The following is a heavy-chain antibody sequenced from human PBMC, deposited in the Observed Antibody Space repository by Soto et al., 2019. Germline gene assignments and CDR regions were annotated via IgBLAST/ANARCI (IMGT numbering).Heavy chain of an antibody. J-gene: IGHJ3*02. CDR1: GYTFTGYY. CDR3: FEYCSGGSCYPGAFDI. V-gene: IGHV1-2*02. CDR2: INPNSGGT. D-gene: IGHD2-15*01. Sequence: ASVKVSCKASGYTFTGYYMHWVRQAPGQGLEWMGWINPNSGGTNYAQKFQGRDTMTRDTSISTAYMELSRLRSDDTAVYYCFEYCSGGSCYPGAFDIWGQGTMVTVSS.